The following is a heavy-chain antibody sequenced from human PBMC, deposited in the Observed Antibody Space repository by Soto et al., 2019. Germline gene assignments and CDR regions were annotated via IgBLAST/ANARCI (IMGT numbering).Heavy chain of an antibody. J-gene: IGHJ4*02. CDR2: IIPILGIA. Sequence: ASVKVSCKASGGTFSSYTISWVRQAPGQGLEWMGRIIPILGIANYAQKFQGRVTITADKSTSTAYMELSSLRSEDTAVYYCARVRGYSGYDYYYDSSGYDYWGQGTLVTVSS. CDR1: GGTFSSYT. CDR3: ARVRGYSGYDYYYDSSGYDY. V-gene: IGHV1-69*02. D-gene: IGHD5-12*01.